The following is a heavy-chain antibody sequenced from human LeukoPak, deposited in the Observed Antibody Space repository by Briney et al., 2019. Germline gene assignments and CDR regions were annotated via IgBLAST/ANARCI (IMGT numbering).Heavy chain of an antibody. J-gene: IGHJ2*01. CDR3: ARLRRVTVATYNYYYLDL. V-gene: IGHV4-59*01. Sequence: SETLSLTXTVSGGSIXXXXXXXIXXXPGXXXXXXXXXXYSGTTNYXPXLXXXXXXXXXTSRNQLSLRLTSVTAADTXVYYCARLRRVTVATYNYYYLDLWGRGTLVTVSS. CDR2: XXYSGTT. CDR1: GGSIXXXX. D-gene: IGHD6-19*01.